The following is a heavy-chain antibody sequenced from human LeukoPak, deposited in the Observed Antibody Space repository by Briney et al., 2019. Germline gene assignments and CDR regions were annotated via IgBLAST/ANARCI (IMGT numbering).Heavy chain of an antibody. CDR2: INPNSGGT. CDR1: VYTFTGYY. Sequence: ASVKVSCKASVYTFTGYYMHWVRQAPARGLEWMGWINPNSGGTNYAQKFQGWVTMTRDTSISTAYMELSRLRSDDTAVYYCARGPRRDRYCSSTSCLTPADYWGQGTLVTVSS. V-gene: IGHV1-2*04. J-gene: IGHJ4*02. D-gene: IGHD2-2*01. CDR3: ARGPRRDRYCSSTSCLTPADY.